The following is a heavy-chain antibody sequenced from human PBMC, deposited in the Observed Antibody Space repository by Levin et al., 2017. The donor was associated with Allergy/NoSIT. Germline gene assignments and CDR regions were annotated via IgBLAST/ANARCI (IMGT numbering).Heavy chain of an antibody. J-gene: IGHJ4*02. CDR1: GGSFSGYY. V-gene: IGHV4-34*01. D-gene: IGHD5-12*01. CDR3: ARGRGGPSRYSGYEKGGDY. Sequence: SQTLSLTCAVYGGSFSGYYWSWIRQPPGKGLEWIGEINHSGSTNYNPSLKSRVTISVDTSKNQFSLKLSSVTAADTAVYYCARGRGGPSRYSGYEKGGDYWGQGTLVTVSS. CDR2: INHSGST.